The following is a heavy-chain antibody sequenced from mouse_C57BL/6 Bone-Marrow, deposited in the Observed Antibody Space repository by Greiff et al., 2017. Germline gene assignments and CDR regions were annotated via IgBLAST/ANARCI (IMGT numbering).Heavy chain of an antibody. J-gene: IGHJ1*03. D-gene: IGHD2-3*01. Sequence: EVKVVESGPGMVKPSQSLSLTCTVTGYSIPSGYDWHWIRHFPGNKLEWMGYISYSGSTNYNPPLKSRISITHDQSKNQFFLKLNSVTTEDTATYYCARERGWHWDFDVWGTGTTVTVSA. CDR2: ISYSGST. CDR1: GYSIPSGYD. CDR3: ARERGWHWDFDV. V-gene: IGHV3-1*01.